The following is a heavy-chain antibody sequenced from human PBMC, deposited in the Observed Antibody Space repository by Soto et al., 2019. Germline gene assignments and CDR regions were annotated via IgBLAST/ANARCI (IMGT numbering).Heavy chain of an antibody. CDR2: INAGNGNT. CDR1: GYTFTSYA. CDR3: ARDKMVAAISGWFDP. D-gene: IGHD2-15*01. V-gene: IGHV1-3*01. J-gene: IGHJ5*02. Sequence: RASVKVSCKASGYTFTSYAMHWVRQAPGQRLEWMGWINAGNGNTKYSQKFQGRVTITRDTSASTAYMELSSLRSEDTAVYYCARDKMVAAISGWFDPWGQGTLVTVSS.